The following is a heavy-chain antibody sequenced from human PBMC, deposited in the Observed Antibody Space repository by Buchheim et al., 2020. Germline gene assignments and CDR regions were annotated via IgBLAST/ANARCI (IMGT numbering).Heavy chain of an antibody. D-gene: IGHD4/OR15-4a*01. J-gene: IGHJ5*02. CDR1: GFDFDSYS. CDR2: ISSTSRYI. Sequence: EVQLVESGGGLVKPGGSLRLSCGVSGFDFDSYSMNWVRQAPGRGLEWVASISSTSRYIYYADSLKGRFTISRDNANNSTVLQMNSLSAEDTGVYFCARDRGMLTFGLNPWGQGTL. CDR3: ARDRGMLTFGLNP. V-gene: IGHV3-21*01.